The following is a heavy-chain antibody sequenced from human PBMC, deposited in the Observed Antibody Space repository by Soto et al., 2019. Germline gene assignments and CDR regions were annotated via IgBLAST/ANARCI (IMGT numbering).Heavy chain of an antibody. CDR3: VRDGTKTLRDWFDP. D-gene: IGHD1-1*01. CDR1: GASISGFY. CDR2: IYATGTT. Sequence: SETLSLTCTVSGASISGFYLSWIRKSAGKGLEWIGRIYATGTTDYNPSLKSRVMMSVDTSKKQFSLKLRSVTAADTAVYYCVRDGTKTLRDWFDPWGQGISVTVSS. J-gene: IGHJ5*02. V-gene: IGHV4-4*07.